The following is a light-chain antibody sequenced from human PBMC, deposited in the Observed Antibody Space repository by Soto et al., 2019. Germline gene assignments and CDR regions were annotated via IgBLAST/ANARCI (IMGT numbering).Light chain of an antibody. Sequence: GESVTITCRASQVISTSLAWYQVKPGKAPKLLIYAASTLESGVPSRFSATVSGTDFTLTINSLEPEDFAVYYCQQRNVWPPITFGQGTRLEIK. CDR2: AAS. J-gene: IGKJ5*01. CDR3: QQRNVWPPIT. CDR1: QVISTS. V-gene: IGKV1-9*01.